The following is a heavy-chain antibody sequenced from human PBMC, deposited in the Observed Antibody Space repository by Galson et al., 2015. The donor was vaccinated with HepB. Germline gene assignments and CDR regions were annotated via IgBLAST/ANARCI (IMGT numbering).Heavy chain of an antibody. D-gene: IGHD6-6*01. CDR1: GFSLTITEVG. Sequence: ALVKPTQTLTLTCSFSGFSLTITEVGVGWIRQPPGKALEWLAVIYWDDDKRYSPSLKNRLTITKDTSRNQVVLTMTNMDPVDTATYYCAHLIAARPFDYWGQGILVTVSS. CDR3: AHLIAARPFDY. V-gene: IGHV2-5*02. CDR2: IYWDDDK. J-gene: IGHJ4*02.